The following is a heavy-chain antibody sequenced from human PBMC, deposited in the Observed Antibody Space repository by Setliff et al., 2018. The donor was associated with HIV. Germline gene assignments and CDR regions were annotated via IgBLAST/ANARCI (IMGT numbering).Heavy chain of an antibody. Sequence: SETLSLTCAVSGYSISSGYYWGWIRQPPGKGLEWIGSIYHSGSTYYNSSLKSRVTISLDTSKNQFSLKLNSVTAADTAVYYCARDMTYYFDSSGSFGWFDPWGQGTLVTVSS. CDR1: GYSISSGYY. J-gene: IGHJ5*02. V-gene: IGHV4-38-2*02. CDR3: ARDMTYYFDSSGSFGWFDP. D-gene: IGHD3-22*01. CDR2: IYHSGST.